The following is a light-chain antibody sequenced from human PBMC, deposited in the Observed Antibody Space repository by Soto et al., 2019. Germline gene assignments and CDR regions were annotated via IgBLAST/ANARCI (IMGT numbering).Light chain of an antibody. CDR3: QQYNTYST. V-gene: IGKV1-5*01. CDR1: QSISRW. Sequence: IQMTEAPSTLSASVLYRVTITCRASQSISRWLAWYQQKPGKAPKALIYDASTLRSGVPSRFSGGGSATEFTLTISSLQPDDFATYYCQQYNTYSTFGQGTRLENK. J-gene: IGKJ5*01. CDR2: DAS.